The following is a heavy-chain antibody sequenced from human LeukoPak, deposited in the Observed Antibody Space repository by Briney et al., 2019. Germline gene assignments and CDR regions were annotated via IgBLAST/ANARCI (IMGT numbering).Heavy chain of an antibody. J-gene: IGHJ4*02. V-gene: IGHV3-53*01. D-gene: IGHD2-15*01. CDR1: GFTFTTYA. CDR3: ARDLNSGGSF. Sequence: GGSLRLSCAASGFTFTTYAMSWVRQAPGKGLEWVSVIHSGGNTYYADSVKGRFTIFRDNSKNTLYLQMNSLRAEDTAVYYCARDLNSGGSFWGQGTLVTVSS. CDR2: IHSGGNT.